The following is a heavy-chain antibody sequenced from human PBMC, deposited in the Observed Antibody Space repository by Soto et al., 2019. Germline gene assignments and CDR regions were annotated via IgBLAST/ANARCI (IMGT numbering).Heavy chain of an antibody. V-gene: IGHV3-30-3*01. CDR2: ISYDGNNK. CDR3: ARDHGMFLSYYYYGMDV. J-gene: IGHJ6*02. Sequence: GGSLRLSCAASGFTFSRFSMHWVRQAPGKGLAWVAVISYDGNNKHFAESVKGRFSISRDDSKNTVYLEMNNLRGDDSAVYYCARDHGMFLSYYYYGMDVWGQGTTVTVSS. D-gene: IGHD3-10*02. CDR1: GFTFSRFS.